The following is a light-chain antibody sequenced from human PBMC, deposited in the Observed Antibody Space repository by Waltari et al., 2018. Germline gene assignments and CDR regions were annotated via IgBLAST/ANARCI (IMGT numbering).Light chain of an antibody. J-gene: IGLJ3*02. V-gene: IGLV4-60*03. Sequence: QPVLTQSSSASASLGSSVKLTCTLSSGHSSFIIAWHQQQPGKAPRYLMKLERSGGYSKGIGVPDRFPGSSSGADRYLTISNLQSEDEADYYCETWDSNSWVFGGGTKLTVL. CDR1: SGHSSFI. CDR2: LERSGGY. CDR3: ETWDSNSWV.